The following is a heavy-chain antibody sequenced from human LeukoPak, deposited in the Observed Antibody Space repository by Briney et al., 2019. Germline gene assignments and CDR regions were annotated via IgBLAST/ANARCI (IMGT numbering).Heavy chain of an antibody. D-gene: IGHD1-26*01. CDR3: ARDIGWELVDAFDI. J-gene: IGHJ3*02. V-gene: IGHV3-21*01. CDR2: ISSSSSYI. Sequence: GGSLRLSCAASGFTFSNYSMNWVRQAPGKGLEWVSSISSSSSYIYYADSVKGRFTISRDNAKNSLYLQMNSLRAEDTAVYYCARDIGWELVDAFDIWGQGTMVTVSS. CDR1: GFTFSNYS.